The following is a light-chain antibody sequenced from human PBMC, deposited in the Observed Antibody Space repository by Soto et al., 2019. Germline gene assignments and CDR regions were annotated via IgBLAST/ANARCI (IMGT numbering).Light chain of an antibody. CDR2: AAS. J-gene: IGKJ4*01. CDR1: QSISSW. V-gene: IGKV1-39*01. CDR3: QQSYSTPLT. Sequence: DVQMTQSPSTLSASVGDRVTITCRASQSISSWLAWYQQEPGKAPKRLIYAASTLQSGVPSRFSGSGSGTEFTLTISSLQPEDFATYYCQQSYSTPLTFGGGTKVDIK.